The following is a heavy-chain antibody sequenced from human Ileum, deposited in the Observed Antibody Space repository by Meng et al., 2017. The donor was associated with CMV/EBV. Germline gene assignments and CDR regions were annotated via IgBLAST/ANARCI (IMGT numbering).Heavy chain of an antibody. CDR2: ISPIFRTS. CDR3: ATSGRGPKYYFDY. Sequence: QVQLVQAGAEVKKPGSSVKVSCEGSGGTFSSNAISWVRHAPGQGLEWMGVISPIFRTSNYAQKFQDRLTITADESTSTAYMELSSLTSGDTAVYYCATSGRGPKYYFDYWGQGTLVIVSS. V-gene: IGHV1-69*12. CDR1: GGTFSSNA. J-gene: IGHJ4*02. D-gene: IGHD1-14*01.